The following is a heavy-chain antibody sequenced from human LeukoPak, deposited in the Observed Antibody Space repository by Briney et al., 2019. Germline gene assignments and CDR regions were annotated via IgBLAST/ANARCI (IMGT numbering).Heavy chain of an antibody. Sequence: GGSLRLSCAASGFTFSSYWMSWVRQAPGKGLEWVANIKQDGSEKYYVDTVKGRFTISRDNAKNSLYLQMNSLRAEDTAVYYCARLPAYCSSTSCYYDYWGQGTLVTVSS. CDR2: IKQDGSEK. J-gene: IGHJ4*02. D-gene: IGHD2-2*01. V-gene: IGHV3-7*01. CDR1: GFTFSSYW. CDR3: ARLPAYCSSTSCYYDY.